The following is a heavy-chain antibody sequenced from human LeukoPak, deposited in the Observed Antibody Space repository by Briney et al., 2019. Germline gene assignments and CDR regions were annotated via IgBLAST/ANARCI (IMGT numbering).Heavy chain of an antibody. Sequence: SETLSLTCTVSGGSISSYYWSWIRQPPGKGLEWIGYIYYSGSTNYNPSLKSRVTISVDTSKNQFSLKLSSVTAADTAVYYCAWATYYYDSRGYYYDPLYYYGMDVWGQGTTVTVSS. J-gene: IGHJ6*02. CDR3: AWATYYYDSRGYYYDPLYYYGMDV. CDR1: GGSISSYY. V-gene: IGHV4-59*08. D-gene: IGHD3-22*01. CDR2: IYYSGST.